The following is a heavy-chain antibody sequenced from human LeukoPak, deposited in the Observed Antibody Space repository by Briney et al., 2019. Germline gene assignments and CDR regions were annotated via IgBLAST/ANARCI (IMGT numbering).Heavy chain of an antibody. V-gene: IGHV3-30-3*01. CDR1: GFTFSSYA. CDR2: ISYDGSNK. CDR3: ARGIVVVPAATPGGIDY. Sequence: PGGSLRLSCAASGFTFSSYAMHWVRQAPGKGLEWVAVISYDGSNKYYADSVKGRFTISRDNAKNSLYLQMNSLSAEDTAVYYCARGIVVVPAATPGGIDYWGQGTLVTVSS. D-gene: IGHD2-2*01. J-gene: IGHJ4*02.